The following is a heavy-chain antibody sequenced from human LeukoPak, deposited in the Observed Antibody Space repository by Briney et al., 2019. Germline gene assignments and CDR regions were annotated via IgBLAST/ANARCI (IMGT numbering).Heavy chain of an antibody. D-gene: IGHD1-26*01. Sequence: ASVKVSCKASGYTFTSYYMHWVRQAPGQGLEWMGIINPSGGSTSYAQKFQGRVTMTRDTSTSTVYMELSSLRSEDTAVYYCARDGGGRPGGWDFDYWGQGTLVTVSS. CDR2: INPSGGST. CDR1: GYTFTSYY. J-gene: IGHJ4*02. V-gene: IGHV1-46*01. CDR3: ARDGGGRPGGWDFDY.